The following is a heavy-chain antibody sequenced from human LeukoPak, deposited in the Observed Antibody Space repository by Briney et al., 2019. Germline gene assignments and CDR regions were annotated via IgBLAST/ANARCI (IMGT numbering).Heavy chain of an antibody. Sequence: ASVKVSCKASGYTFTGYYMHWVRQAPGQGLEWMGWINPNSGGTNYAQKFRGRVTMTRDTSIGTAYMELSRLRSDDTAVYYCARGPEKYYDILTGYYPTFDYWGQGTLVTVSS. CDR1: GYTFTGYY. CDR2: INPNSGGT. CDR3: ARGPEKYYDILTGYYPTFDY. D-gene: IGHD3-9*01. V-gene: IGHV1-2*02. J-gene: IGHJ4*02.